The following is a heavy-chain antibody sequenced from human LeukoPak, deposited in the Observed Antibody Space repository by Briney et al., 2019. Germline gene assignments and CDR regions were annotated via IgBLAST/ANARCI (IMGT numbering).Heavy chain of an antibody. V-gene: IGHV4-34*01. CDR3: ASGSYPFDY. CDR1: GGSFSGYY. CDR2: INHSGST. J-gene: IGHJ4*02. Sequence: SETLSLTCAVYGGSFSGYYWSWIRQPPGKGLEWIGEINHSGSTNYNPSLKSRVTISVDTSKNQFSLKLSSVTAADTAVYYCASGSYPFDYWGQGTLGTVSS.